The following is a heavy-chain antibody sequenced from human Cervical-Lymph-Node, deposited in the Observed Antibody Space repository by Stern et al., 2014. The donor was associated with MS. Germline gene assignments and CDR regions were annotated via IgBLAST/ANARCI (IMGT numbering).Heavy chain of an antibody. CDR1: GITFTNAW. V-gene: IGHV3-15*02. J-gene: IGHJ4*02. CDR3: TTDRIYYDSSGYVTLLTFNY. CDR2: IKSETDGGTT. Sequence: EMQLVESGGALVKPGGSLRLSCAASGITFTNAWMTWVRLAPGRGLEWVGRIKSETDGGTTDYASPVKGRFTISRDDSKNTLYLQMNTLKTEDTAVYFCTTDRIYYDSSGYVTLLTFNYWGQGTLVTVSS. D-gene: IGHD3-22*01.